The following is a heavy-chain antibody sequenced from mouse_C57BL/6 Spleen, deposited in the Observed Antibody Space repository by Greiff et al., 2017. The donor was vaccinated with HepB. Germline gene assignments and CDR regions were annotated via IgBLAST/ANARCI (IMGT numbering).Heavy chain of an antibody. CDR1: GYTFTDYE. Sequence: VKLQESGAELVRPGASVTLSCKASGYTFTDYEMHWVKQTPVHGLEWIGAIDPETGGTAYNQKFKGKAILTADKSSSTAYMELRSLTSEDSAVYYCTRWGYYGSSYAMDYWGQGTSVTVSS. V-gene: IGHV1-15*01. D-gene: IGHD1-1*01. CDR3: TRWGYYGSSYAMDY. J-gene: IGHJ4*01. CDR2: IDPETGGT.